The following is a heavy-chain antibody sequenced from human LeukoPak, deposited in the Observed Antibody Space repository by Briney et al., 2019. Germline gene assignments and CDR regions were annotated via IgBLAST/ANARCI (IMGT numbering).Heavy chain of an antibody. Sequence: GGSLRLSCAASGFTFSSYWMSWVRQAPGKGLEWVAVISYDGSNKYYADSVKGRFTISRDNSKNTLYLQMNSLRAEDTAVYYCAKEGLPWGYYDFTSGDAFDIWGQGSMVTVSS. CDR2: ISYDGSNK. CDR1: GFTFSSYW. D-gene: IGHD3-3*01. CDR3: AKEGLPWGYYDFTSGDAFDI. J-gene: IGHJ3*02. V-gene: IGHV3-30*18.